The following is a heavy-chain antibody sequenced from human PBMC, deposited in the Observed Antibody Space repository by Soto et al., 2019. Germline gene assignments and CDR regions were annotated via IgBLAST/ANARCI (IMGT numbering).Heavy chain of an antibody. J-gene: IGHJ4*02. D-gene: IGHD2-15*01. Sequence: EVQLLESGGGLVQPGGSLRLSCAASGFTFSSYAMSWVRQAPGKGLEWVSAISGSGGSTYYADSVKGRFTISRDNSKNAMYLQMNCLRAEDTAVYYCAKGVVVAATQGPLDYWGQGTLVTVSS. CDR1: GFTFSSYA. CDR3: AKGVVVAATQGPLDY. V-gene: IGHV3-23*01. CDR2: ISGSGGST.